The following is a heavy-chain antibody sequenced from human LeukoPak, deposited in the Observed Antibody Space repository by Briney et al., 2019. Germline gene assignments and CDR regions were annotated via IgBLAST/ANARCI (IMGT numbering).Heavy chain of an antibody. J-gene: IGHJ4*02. CDR1: GLTFSSYW. CDR3: ARDGTAAGLYFDF. V-gene: IGHV3-7*01. Sequence: GGSLRLSCAVSGLTFSSYWINWVRQAPGKGLEWVASIKYDGSENYCVDSVKGRFTISRDNAKNSLYLQMNSLRTEDTAVYYCARDGTAAGLYFDFWGQGTLVTVSS. CDR2: IKYDGSEN. D-gene: IGHD6-13*01.